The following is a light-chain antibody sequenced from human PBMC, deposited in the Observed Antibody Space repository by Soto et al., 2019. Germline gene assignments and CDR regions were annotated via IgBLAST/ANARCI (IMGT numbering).Light chain of an antibody. CDR3: QSYDSSLSAYV. CDR2: GNS. V-gene: IGLV1-40*01. Sequence: QSVLTQPPSVSGAPGQRVTISCTGSSSNIGAGYDVHWYQQLPGTAPKLLIYGNSNRPSGVPDRSSGSKSGTSASLAIPGLQAEDEAGYYCQSYDSSLSAYVFVPGTKVTVL. CDR1: SSNIGAGYD. J-gene: IGLJ1*01.